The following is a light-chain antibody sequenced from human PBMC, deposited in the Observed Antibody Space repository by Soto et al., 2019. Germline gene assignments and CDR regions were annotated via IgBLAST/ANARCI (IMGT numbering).Light chain of an antibody. CDR1: QSVSSNS. CDR2: VAS. V-gene: IGKV3-20*01. Sequence: EILLTQSPGTLSLYPGDRATLSCRASQSVSSNSLAWYQQKAGQAPRLLIYVASIRATGIPDRFSGSGSGTDYTLTISRLEPEDFAVYYCQQYGSSPRTFGQGTKVEIK. CDR3: QQYGSSPRT. J-gene: IGKJ1*01.